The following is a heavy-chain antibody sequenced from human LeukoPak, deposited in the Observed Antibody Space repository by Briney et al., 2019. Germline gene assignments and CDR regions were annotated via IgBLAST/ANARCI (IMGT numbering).Heavy chain of an antibody. J-gene: IGHJ4*02. V-gene: IGHV1-2*02. CDR1: GGTFSSYA. Sequence: ASVKVSCKASGGTFSSYAISWVRQAPGQGLEWMGWINPNSGGTNYAQKFQGRVTMTRDTSISTAYMELSRLRSDDTAVYYCARDSYSSSSDYWGQGTLVTVSS. D-gene: IGHD6-6*01. CDR3: ARDSYSSSSDY. CDR2: INPNSGGT.